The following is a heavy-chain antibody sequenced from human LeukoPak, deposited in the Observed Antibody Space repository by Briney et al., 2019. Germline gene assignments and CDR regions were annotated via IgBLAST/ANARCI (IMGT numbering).Heavy chain of an antibody. V-gene: IGHV4-59*08. J-gene: IGHJ3*01. CDR3: ARRWVYDKRAFDA. CDR2: IYYTGTT. CDR1: GGSISGTYC. Sequence: PSETLSLTCTVSGGSISGTYCWRWIRQPPGKGLEWIGYIYYTGTTDSNPSLKSRVTISLDTSKNQFSLNLSSVTAADTAVYYCARRWVYDKRAFDAWGQGTMVTVSS. D-gene: IGHD3-16*01.